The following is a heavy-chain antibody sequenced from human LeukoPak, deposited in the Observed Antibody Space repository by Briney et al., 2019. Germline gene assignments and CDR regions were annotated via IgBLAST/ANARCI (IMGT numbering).Heavy chain of an antibody. CDR2: INHSGST. V-gene: IGHV4-34*01. D-gene: IGHD1-26*01. J-gene: IGHJ4*02. CDR1: GGSFSGYY. CDR3: ARVPVGANFFDY. Sequence: PSETLSLTCAVYGGSFSGYYWSWIRQPPGKGLEWIGEINHSGSTNYNPSLKSRVTISVDTSKNQFSLKLSSVTAADTAVYYCARVPVGANFFDYWGQGTLVTVSS.